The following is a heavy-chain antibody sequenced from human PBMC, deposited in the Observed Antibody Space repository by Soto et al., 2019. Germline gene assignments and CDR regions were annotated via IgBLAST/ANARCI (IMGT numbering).Heavy chain of an antibody. V-gene: IGHV3-30-3*01. J-gene: IGHJ3*02. CDR1: GSTFSSYA. CDR3: ARANSNYDILTGYGAFDI. CDR2: ISYDGSNK. D-gene: IGHD3-9*01. Sequence: PGGSLRLSCAASGSTFSSYAMHWVRQAPGKGLEWVAVISYDGSNKYYADSVKGRFTISRDNSKNTLYLQMNSLRAEDTAVYYCARANSNYDILTGYGAFDIRGQGTMVTVSS.